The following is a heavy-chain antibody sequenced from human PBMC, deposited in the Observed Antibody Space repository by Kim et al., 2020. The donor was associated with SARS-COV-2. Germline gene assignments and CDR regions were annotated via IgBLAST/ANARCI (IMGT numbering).Heavy chain of an antibody. CDR3: VSFIHLRYFEPYYFDY. V-gene: IGHV3-64D*09. CDR1: GFTFSSYA. J-gene: IGHJ4*01. D-gene: IGHD3-9*01. Sequence: GGSLRLSCSASGFTFSSYAMHWVRQAPGKGLEYVSAMSSNGGSTYYADSVKGRFTISRDNSKNTLYLQMSSLRAEDTAVYYCVSFIHLRYFEPYYFDYWG. CDR2: MSSNGGST.